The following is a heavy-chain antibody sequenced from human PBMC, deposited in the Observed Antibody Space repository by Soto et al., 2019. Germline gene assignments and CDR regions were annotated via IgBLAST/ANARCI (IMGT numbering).Heavy chain of an antibody. J-gene: IGHJ4*02. CDR1: GYTFTGHY. Sequence: QVQLVQSGAEVKKPGASVKVSCKASGYTFTGHYMYWVRQAPGQGLEWMGWINPDNGGTSYAQKFQGRVTMTTDTSINTAYMELSRLRSDDTAVYYCARESSNSPDYFDYWGQGTLVTVSS. V-gene: IGHV1-2*02. CDR2: INPDNGGT. CDR3: ARESSNSPDYFDY. D-gene: IGHD2-15*01.